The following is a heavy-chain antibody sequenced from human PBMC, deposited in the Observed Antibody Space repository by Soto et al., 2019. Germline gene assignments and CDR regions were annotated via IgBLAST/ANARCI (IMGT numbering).Heavy chain of an antibody. V-gene: IGHV3-9*01. J-gene: IGHJ1*01. CDR2: ISWNSGSI. Sequence: PGGSLRLSCAASGFTFDDYAMHWVRQAPGKGLEWVTGISWNSGSIGYADSVKGRFTISRDNAKNSLYLQMNSLRAEDTALYYCAKDICSGGSCYSVYFQHWGQGTLVTVSS. CDR3: AKDICSGGSCYSVYFQH. CDR1: GFTFDDYA. D-gene: IGHD2-15*01.